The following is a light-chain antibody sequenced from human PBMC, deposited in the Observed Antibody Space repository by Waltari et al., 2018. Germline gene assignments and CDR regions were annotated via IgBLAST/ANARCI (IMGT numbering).Light chain of an antibody. CDR1: STDIGGYFF. Sequence: QSALTQPASVSGSPGQSITISCTGSSTDIGGYFFVSWYQQHPGTAPKLILYGVSNRPSGVSDRFSGSKSDNTASLTISGLQTEDEADYYCSSYSSTTTRVIFGGGTRLTVL. J-gene: IGLJ2*01. CDR3: SSYSSTTTRVI. V-gene: IGLV2-14*03. CDR2: GVS.